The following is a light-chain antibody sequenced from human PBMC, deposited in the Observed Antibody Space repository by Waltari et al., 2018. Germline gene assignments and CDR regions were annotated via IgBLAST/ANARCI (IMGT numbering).Light chain of an antibody. CDR1: TSHVGGYNY. V-gene: IGLV2-14*03. Sequence: QSALTPPASVSGSPGQSITISCTGTTSHVGGYNYVSWSQQHPGKAPNLMIYDVSNRPSGVSNRFSGSKSGNTVSLTISGLQAEDEADYYCSSYTSSSTPYVFGTGTKVTVL. CDR2: DVS. J-gene: IGLJ1*01. CDR3: SSYTSSSTPYV.